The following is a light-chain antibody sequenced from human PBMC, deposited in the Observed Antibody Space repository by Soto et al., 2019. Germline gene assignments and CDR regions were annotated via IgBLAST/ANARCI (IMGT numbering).Light chain of an antibody. Sequence: DIVLTQSPGTLSLSPGDRATLSCRASQSVSNYVAWYQQRPGQAPRLLIYDASNRATGIPVRFSGSGSWTDFTLTISSLEPEDFAVYYCQQRSHGLTFGGGTKV. V-gene: IGKV3-11*01. J-gene: IGKJ4*01. CDR1: QSVSNY. CDR2: DAS. CDR3: QQRSHGLT.